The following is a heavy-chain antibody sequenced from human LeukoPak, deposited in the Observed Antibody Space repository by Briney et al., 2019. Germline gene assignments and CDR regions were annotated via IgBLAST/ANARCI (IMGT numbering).Heavy chain of an antibody. D-gene: IGHD5-18*01. Sequence: PGGSLRLSCAAPGFTFSSYSMNWVRQAPGKGLEWVSSISSSSSYIYYADSVKGRFTISRDNAKNSLYLQMNSLRAEDAAVYYCAGGYSYGPGRYYYYGMDVWGQGTTVTVSS. CDR1: GFTFSSYS. CDR3: AGGYSYGPGRYYYYGMDV. V-gene: IGHV3-21*01. J-gene: IGHJ6*02. CDR2: ISSSSSYI.